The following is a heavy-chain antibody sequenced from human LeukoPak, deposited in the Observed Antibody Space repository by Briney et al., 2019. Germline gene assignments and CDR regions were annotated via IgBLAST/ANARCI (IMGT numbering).Heavy chain of an antibody. V-gene: IGHV3-23*01. D-gene: IGHD3-22*01. CDR1: GFTFSTYA. J-gene: IGHJ4*02. CDR3: ARDRGRYYDSRGFYWGYYFDS. CDR2: ISGSGDST. Sequence: GGSLRLSCAASGFTFSTYAVNWDRQAPGKGLEWVSTISGSGDSTYYADSVKGRFTISRDNSKDTLYLQMSSVRVDDTAVYYCARDRGRYYDSRGFYWGYYFDSWGQGILVTVST.